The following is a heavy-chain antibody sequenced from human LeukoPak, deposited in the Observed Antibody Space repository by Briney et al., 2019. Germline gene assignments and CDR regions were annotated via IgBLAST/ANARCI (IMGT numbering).Heavy chain of an antibody. V-gene: IGHV4-39*01. CDR3: ARRYCSGGSCYSDNWFDP. CDR2: IYYSGST. CDR1: GGSISSSSYY. Sequence: SETLSLTCTVSGGSISSSSYYWGWIRQPPGKGLEWIGSIYYSGSTYYNPSLKSRVTISVDTSKNQFSLKLCSVTAADTAVYYCARRYCSGGSCYSDNWFDPWGQGTLVTVSS. D-gene: IGHD2-15*01. J-gene: IGHJ5*02.